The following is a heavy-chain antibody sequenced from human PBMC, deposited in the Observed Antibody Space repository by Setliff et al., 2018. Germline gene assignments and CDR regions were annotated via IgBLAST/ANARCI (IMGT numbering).Heavy chain of an antibody. Sequence: ASVKVSCKVSGYTLTELSMHWVRQAPGKGLEWMGGFDPEDGETIYAQKFQARVTMTEDTSTDTAYMELSSLRSEDTAVYYCATQPLQWELLGFDYWGQGTLVTVSS. CDR1: GYTLTELS. J-gene: IGHJ4*02. CDR2: FDPEDGET. V-gene: IGHV1-24*01. D-gene: IGHD1-26*01. CDR3: ATQPLQWELLGFDY.